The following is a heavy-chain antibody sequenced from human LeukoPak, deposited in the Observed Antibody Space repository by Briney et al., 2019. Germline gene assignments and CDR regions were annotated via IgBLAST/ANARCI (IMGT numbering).Heavy chain of an antibody. CDR2: INHSGST. CDR3: ARGPPYIVVVTAIGFFDY. V-gene: IGHV4-34*01. Sequence: GSLRLSCVASGFTFSIYAMTWIRQPPGKGLEWIGEINHSGSTNYNPSLKSRVTISVDTSKNQFSLKLISVTAADTAVYYCARGPPYIVVVTAIGFFDYWGQGTLVTVSS. CDR1: GFTFSIYA. D-gene: IGHD2-21*02. J-gene: IGHJ4*02.